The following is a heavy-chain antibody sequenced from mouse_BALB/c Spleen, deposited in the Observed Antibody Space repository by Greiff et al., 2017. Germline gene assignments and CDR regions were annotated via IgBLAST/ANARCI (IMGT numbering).Heavy chain of an antibody. D-gene: IGHD2-1*01. CDR3: ARGGNYVDYAMDY. CDR2: IRNKANGYTT. CDR1: GFTFTDYY. J-gene: IGHJ4*01. V-gene: IGHV7-3*02. Sequence: EVKVVESGGGLVQPGGSLRLSCATSGFTFTDYYMSWVRQPPGKALEWLGFIRNKANGYTTEYSASVKGRFTISRDNSQSILYLQMNTLRAEDSATYYCARGGNYVDYAMDYWGQGTSVTVSS.